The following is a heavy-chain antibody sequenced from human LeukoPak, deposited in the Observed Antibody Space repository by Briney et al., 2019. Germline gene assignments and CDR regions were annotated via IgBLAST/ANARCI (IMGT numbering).Heavy chain of an antibody. CDR2: MSSGSVYI. Sequence: GGSLRLSCAASGFTFSSYSMNWVRQAPGKGLEWVSSMSSGSVYINYADSVKGRFTISRDNAKNSLYLQMNSLRAEDTAVYYCVRDTGGWDYYFYYHYMDVWGKGTTVTVSS. J-gene: IGHJ6*03. D-gene: IGHD6-19*01. CDR1: GFTFSSYS. V-gene: IGHV3-21*01. CDR3: VRDTGGWDYYFYYHYMDV.